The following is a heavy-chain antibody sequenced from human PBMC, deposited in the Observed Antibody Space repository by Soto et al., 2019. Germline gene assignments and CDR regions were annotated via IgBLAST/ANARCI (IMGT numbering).Heavy chain of an antibody. D-gene: IGHD2-15*01. CDR1: GGSISSYY. V-gene: IGHV4-59*13. Sequence: PSEPLSLTCSASGGSISSYYWSWVRQPPGKGLEWIGYIYHTGSTNYNPSLKSRLTMSVDTSKNQFSLKLSSVTAADTAVYYCARERKMGYCSGDNCFCNYYSSYDLDVWGQRTTVTVSS. J-gene: IGHJ6*02. CDR2: IYHTGST. CDR3: ARERKMGYCSGDNCFCNYYSSYDLDV.